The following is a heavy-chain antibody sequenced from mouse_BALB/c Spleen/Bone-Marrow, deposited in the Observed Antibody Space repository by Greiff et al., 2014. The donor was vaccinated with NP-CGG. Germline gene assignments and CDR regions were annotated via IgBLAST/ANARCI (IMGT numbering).Heavy chain of an antibody. Sequence: LKQPGAELVRPGASVKLSCKASGYTFTNYWMQWVKQRHGQSLEWIGNIYPGSGSTYYDEKFKSKGTLAVDPSSSTAYVRLSCLTSGGSAVYYCTRGDGNCWYFDVWGAGTTVTVSS. D-gene: IGHD2-1*01. CDR1: GYTFTNYW. CDR2: IYPGSGST. J-gene: IGHJ1*01. CDR3: TRGDGNCWYFDV. V-gene: IGHV1S22*01.